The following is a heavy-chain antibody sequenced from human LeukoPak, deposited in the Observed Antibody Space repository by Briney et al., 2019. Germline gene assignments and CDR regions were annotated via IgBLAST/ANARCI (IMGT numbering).Heavy chain of an antibody. CDR2: INDDGSII. Sequence: GGSLRLSCAASGFTFRTSWMHWVRQTPGKGLVWVSRINDDGSIITYADYVKGRFTISRDNARNTLYLQTDSLRVEDTAVYYCARDPVSRGEQRYNFDYWGQGTLVTVSS. CDR1: GFTFRTSW. D-gene: IGHD1-14*01. J-gene: IGHJ4*02. V-gene: IGHV3-74*01. CDR3: ARDPVSRGEQRYNFDY.